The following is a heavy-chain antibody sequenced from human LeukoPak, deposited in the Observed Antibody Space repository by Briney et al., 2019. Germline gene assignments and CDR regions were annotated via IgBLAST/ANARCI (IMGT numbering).Heavy chain of an antibody. CDR3: ARAGGYSYGIGYFQH. V-gene: IGHV3-33*08. D-gene: IGHD5-18*01. Sequence: GGSLRLSCAASGFRFTYYGMSWVRQAPGKGLEWVAVIWYDGSNKYYADSVKGRFTISRDNSKNTLYLQMNSLRAEDTAVYYCARAGGYSYGIGYFQHWGQGTLVTVSS. CDR1: GFRFTYYG. CDR2: IWYDGSNK. J-gene: IGHJ1*01.